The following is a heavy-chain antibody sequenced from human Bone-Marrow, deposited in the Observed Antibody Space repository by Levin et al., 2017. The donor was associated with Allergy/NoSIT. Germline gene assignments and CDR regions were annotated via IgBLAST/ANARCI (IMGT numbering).Heavy chain of an antibody. V-gene: IGHV3-33*01. CDR2: IWYDGSNK. D-gene: IGHD4-17*01. CDR3: ARDPTTVTTFYYYYGMDV. CDR1: GFTFSSYG. Sequence: PGGSLRLSCAASGFTFSSYGMHWVRQAPGKGLEWVAVIWYDGSNKYYADSVKGRFTISRDNSKNTLYLQMNSLRAEDTAVYYCARDPTTVTTFYYYYGMDVWGQGTTVTVSS. J-gene: IGHJ6*02.